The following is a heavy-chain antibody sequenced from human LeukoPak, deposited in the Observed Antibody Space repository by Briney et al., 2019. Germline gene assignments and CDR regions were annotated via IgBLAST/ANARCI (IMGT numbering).Heavy chain of an antibody. D-gene: IGHD1-26*01. CDR3: ARDTVVGATFSPFDY. CDR2: ISSSSSYI. V-gene: IGHV3-21*01. CDR1: GFTFSSYS. Sequence: GGSLRLSCAASGFTFSSYSMNCVRQAPGEGLEWVSSISSSSSYIYYAYSVKGRFTISRDNAKNSLYLQMNSLRAEDTGVYYCARDTVVGATFSPFDYWGQGTLVTVSS. J-gene: IGHJ4*02.